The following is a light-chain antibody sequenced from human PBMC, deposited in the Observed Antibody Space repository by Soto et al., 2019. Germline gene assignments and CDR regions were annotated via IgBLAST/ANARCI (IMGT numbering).Light chain of an antibody. CDR1: QSVLYSSNNKNY. V-gene: IGKV4-1*01. J-gene: IGKJ1*01. Sequence: IVMTQSPDSLSVSLVERATINCKSSQSVLYSSNNKNYLAWYQQKPGQPPKLLIYWASTRESGVPDRFSGSGSGTDFTLTISSLQAEDVAVYYCQQYYTKTFGQGTKV. CDR3: QQYYTKT. CDR2: WAS.